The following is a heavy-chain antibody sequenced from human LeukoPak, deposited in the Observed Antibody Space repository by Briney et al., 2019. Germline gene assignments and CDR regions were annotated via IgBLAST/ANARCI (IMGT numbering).Heavy chain of an antibody. CDR3: AHSSGYAYGLDS. J-gene: IGHJ4*02. CDR2: ISSSSSYI. CDR1: GFTFSSYS. V-gene: IGHV3-21*01. D-gene: IGHD5-12*01. Sequence: GGSLRLSCAASGFTFSSYSMNWVRQAPGKGLGWVSSISSSSSYIYYADSVRGRFTISRDNAKNSLYLQMNSLRAEDTALYYCAHSSGYAYGLDSWGQGTLVTVSS.